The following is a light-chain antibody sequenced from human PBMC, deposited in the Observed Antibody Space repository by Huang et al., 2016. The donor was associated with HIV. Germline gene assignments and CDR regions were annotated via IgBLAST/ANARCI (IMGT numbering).Light chain of an antibody. J-gene: IGKJ3*01. CDR2: WAS. CDR3: QQYYTTPGT. Sequence: DIVLTQSPDSLAVSLGERATINCSSSRSILYNSNNKNYLAWHQQKPGQSPKLLIYWASTRESGVPDRFSGSGSETDFTLTIISLQAEDVAVYFCQQYYTTPGTFGPGTTVHIK. V-gene: IGKV4-1*01. CDR1: RSILYNSNNKNY.